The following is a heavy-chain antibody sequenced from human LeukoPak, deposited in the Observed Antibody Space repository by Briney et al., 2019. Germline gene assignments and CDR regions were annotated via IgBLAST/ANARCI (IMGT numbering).Heavy chain of an antibody. V-gene: IGHV3-30*04. Sequence: GGSLRPSCAASGFTFSSYAMHWVRQAPGKGLEWVAVISYDGSNKYYADSVKGRFTISRDNSKNTLYLQMNSLRAEDTAVYYCARVGVSRDYWGQRTLVTVSS. J-gene: IGHJ4*02. CDR2: ISYDGSNK. CDR3: ARVGVSRDY. D-gene: IGHD3-10*01. CDR1: GFTFSSYA.